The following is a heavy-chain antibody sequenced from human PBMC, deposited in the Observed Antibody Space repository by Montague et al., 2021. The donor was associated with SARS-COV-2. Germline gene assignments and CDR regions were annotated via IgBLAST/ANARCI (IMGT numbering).Heavy chain of an antibody. CDR1: GFTFSSYA. J-gene: IGHJ6*02. V-gene: IGHV3-30*04. D-gene: IGHD4-11*01. CDR3: ARDLQDYYGMDV. Sequence: FLRLSCAASGFTFSSYAMHWVRQAPGKGLEWVAVISYDGSNKYYADSVKGRFTISRDNSKNTLYLQMNSLRAEDTAVYYCARDLQDYYGMDVWGQGTTVTVSS. CDR2: ISYDGSNK.